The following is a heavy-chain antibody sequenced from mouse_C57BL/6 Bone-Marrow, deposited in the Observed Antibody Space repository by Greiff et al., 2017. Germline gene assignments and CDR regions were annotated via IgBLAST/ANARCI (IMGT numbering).Heavy chain of an antibody. J-gene: IGHJ1*03. D-gene: IGHD1-1*01. Sequence: VQLQQSVAELVRPGASVKLSCTASGFNIKNTYMHWVKQRPEQGLEWIGRIDPANGNPKYAPKFPGNATITADQSSNTVYMQLSSLTSEDTSIYYCSRSMCLITTLVADWYFDVWGTGTTVTVSS. V-gene: IGHV14-3*01. CDR2: IDPANGNP. CDR1: GFNIKNTY. CDR3: SRSMCLITTLVADWYFDV.